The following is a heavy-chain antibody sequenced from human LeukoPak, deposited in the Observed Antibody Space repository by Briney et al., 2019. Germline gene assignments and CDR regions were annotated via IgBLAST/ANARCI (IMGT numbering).Heavy chain of an antibody. CDR3: AREELYSNYVAIDY. J-gene: IGHJ4*02. Sequence: ASVKVSCKTSGYTFINYAMHWVRQAPGQRPEWMGWINTGDGNRKYSQKFQGRVTMTRDTSTSTVYMELRSLRSEDTAVYYCAREELYSNYVAIDYWGQGTLVTVSS. V-gene: IGHV1-3*04. D-gene: IGHD4-11*01. CDR2: INTGDGNR. CDR1: GYTFINYA.